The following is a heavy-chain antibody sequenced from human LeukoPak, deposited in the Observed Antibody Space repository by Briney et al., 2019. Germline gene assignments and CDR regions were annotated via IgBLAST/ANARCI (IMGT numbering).Heavy chain of an antibody. D-gene: IGHD6-19*01. Sequence: GGSLRLSCAASGFTFSSYEMNWVRQAPGKGLEWVSYISSSGSTIYYADSVKGRFTISRDNAKNTLYLQMNSPRAEDTAVYYCARMRGSSGWGYYFYYMDVWGKGTTVTISS. J-gene: IGHJ6*03. CDR2: ISSSGSTI. CDR3: ARMRGSSGWGYYFYYMDV. CDR1: GFTFSSYE. V-gene: IGHV3-48*03.